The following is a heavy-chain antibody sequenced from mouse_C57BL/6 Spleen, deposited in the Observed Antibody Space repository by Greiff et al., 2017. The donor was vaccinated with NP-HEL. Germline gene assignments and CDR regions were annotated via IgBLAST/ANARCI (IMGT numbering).Heavy chain of an antibody. CDR2: IYPGDGDT. J-gene: IGHJ3*01. V-gene: IGHV1-80*01. CDR1: GYAFSSYW. CDR3: ARWGYEYPNAY. D-gene: IGHD5-1*01. Sequence: VQLQQSGAELVKPGASVKISCKASGYAFSSYWMNWVKQRPGKGLEWIGQIYPGDGDTTYNGKFKGKATLTADKSSSTAYMQLSSLTSEDSAVYCCARWGYEYPNAYWGQGTLVTVSA.